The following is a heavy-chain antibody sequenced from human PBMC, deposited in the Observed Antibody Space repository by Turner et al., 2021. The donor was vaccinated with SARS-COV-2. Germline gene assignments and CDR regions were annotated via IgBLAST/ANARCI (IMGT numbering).Heavy chain of an antibody. CDR2: ISGNGGRT. V-gene: IGHV3-43*02. CDR1: GFTFGDYG. D-gene: IGHD2-2*01. J-gene: IGHJ5*02. Sequence: EVQLVESGGGLVQPGGSLRLSCAASGFTFGDYGMHWVRQVPGKGLEWVSLISGNGGRTYYADSVKGRFTISRDNSKNSLYLQMNSLRTEDTALYYCAKDTSCRSKRCDNNWFDPWGQGTLVTVSS. CDR3: AKDTSCRSKRCDNNWFDP.